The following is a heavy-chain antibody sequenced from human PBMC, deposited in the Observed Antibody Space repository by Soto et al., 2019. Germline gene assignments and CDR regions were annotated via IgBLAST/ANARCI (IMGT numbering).Heavy chain of an antibody. CDR3: TSKYYFDY. CDR1: GFTFRRYW. CDR2: IKQDGSEK. V-gene: IGHV3-7*01. J-gene: IGHJ4*02. Sequence: EVQLVESGGGLVQPGGSLRLSCAASGFTFRRYWMTWVRQAPGKGLEWVANIKQDGSEKYDVDSVKGRFTISRDNTKNSLYLQMNSLRPEDTAVYYCTSKYYFDYWGQGILVTVSS.